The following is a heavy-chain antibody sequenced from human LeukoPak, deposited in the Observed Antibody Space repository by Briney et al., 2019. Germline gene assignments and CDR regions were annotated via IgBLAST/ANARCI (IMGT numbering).Heavy chain of an antibody. V-gene: IGHV3-20*01. CDR3: ARDRQWLGVDF. CDR1: GFTFEDYA. Sequence: GGSLRLSCEASGFTFEDYAMSWVRQIPGKGLEWVSGINWNGDSPAYSDSVKGRFTISRDNAKNYLFLDMNSLRVEDTAFYHRARDRQWLGVDFWGQGTLVTVSS. D-gene: IGHD6-19*01. CDR2: INWNGDSP. J-gene: IGHJ4*02.